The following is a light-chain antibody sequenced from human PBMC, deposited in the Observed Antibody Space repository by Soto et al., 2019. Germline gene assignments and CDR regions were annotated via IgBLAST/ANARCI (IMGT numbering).Light chain of an antibody. J-gene: IGKJ1*01. V-gene: IGKV3-20*01. Sequence: EIVLTQSPGTLSLSPGERATLSCRASQSVSSSFLAWYQQKPGQAPRLLIYGASSRATGIPDRFSGSGSGTDFTLTISRLDPEDFAVYYCQQYDSSPWMFGQGTKVEIK. CDR2: GAS. CDR3: QQYDSSPWM. CDR1: QSVSSSF.